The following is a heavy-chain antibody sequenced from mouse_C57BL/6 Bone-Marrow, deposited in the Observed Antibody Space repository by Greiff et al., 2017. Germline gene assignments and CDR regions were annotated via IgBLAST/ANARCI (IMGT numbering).Heavy chain of an antibody. Sequence: EVQLQQPGAELVRPGASVKLSCTASGFNFNDYYMHWVKQRPGQGLEWIGRIDPEDGDTEYAPKFQGKATMTADTSSSTAYLQLSSLTSEDTAVYYCTTSTTVAYFCVWGTGTTVTVAS. V-gene: IGHV14-1*01. J-gene: IGHJ1*03. D-gene: IGHD1-1*01. CDR3: TTSTTVAYFCV. CDR2: IDPEDGDT. CDR1: GFNFNDYY.